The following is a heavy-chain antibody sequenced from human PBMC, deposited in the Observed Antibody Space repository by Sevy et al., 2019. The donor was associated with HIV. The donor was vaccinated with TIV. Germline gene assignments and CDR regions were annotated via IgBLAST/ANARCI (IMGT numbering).Heavy chain of an antibody. CDR3: ARESDYYGSGSLFDY. D-gene: IGHD3-10*01. CDR1: GGSISSYY. Sequence: SETLSLTCTVSGGSISSYYCSWIRLPPGKGLEWIGYIYYSGSTNYNPSLKSRVTISVDTSKNQFSLRLSSVTAADTAVYYCARESDYYGSGSLFDYWGQGALVTVSS. CDR2: IYYSGST. V-gene: IGHV4-59*01. J-gene: IGHJ4*02.